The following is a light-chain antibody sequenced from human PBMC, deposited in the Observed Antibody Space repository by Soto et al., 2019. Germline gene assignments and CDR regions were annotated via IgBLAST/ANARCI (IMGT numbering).Light chain of an antibody. CDR2: ANN. V-gene: IGLV1-40*01. Sequence: QPVLTQPPSVSGAPGQRVTLSCTGSSSNIGAGYDVHWYQQLPGTAPKLLIFANNNRPSGVPDRFSASRSATSASLAITGLQAEDEADYYCQSYESSLSGWVFGGGTKLTVL. CDR3: QSYESSLSGWV. J-gene: IGLJ3*02. CDR1: SSNIGAGYD.